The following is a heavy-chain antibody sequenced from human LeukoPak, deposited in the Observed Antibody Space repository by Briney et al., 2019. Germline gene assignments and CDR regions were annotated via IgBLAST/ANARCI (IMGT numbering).Heavy chain of an antibody. CDR3: ARGDSSGYFGDY. CDR2: IYYSGST. CDR1: GGSISSSSYY. V-gene: IGHV4-39*01. Sequence: SETLSLTCTVSGGSISSSSYYWGWIRQPPGKGLEWIGSIYYSGSTYYNPSLKSRVTISVDTSKNQFSLKLSSVTAADTAVYYCARGDSSGYFGDYWGQGTLVTVS. D-gene: IGHD3-22*01. J-gene: IGHJ4*02.